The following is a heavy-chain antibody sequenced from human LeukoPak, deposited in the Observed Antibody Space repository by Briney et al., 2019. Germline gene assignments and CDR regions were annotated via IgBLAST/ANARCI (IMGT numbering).Heavy chain of an antibody. D-gene: IGHD3-22*01. CDR1: RYTFTSHG. CDR2: ISAYNGNT. Sequence: ASVNVSCKASRYTFTSHGISWVRQAPGQGLEWMGWISAYNGNTNYAQKLQGRVTMTTDTSTSTAYMELRSLRSDDTALYYCARVRGYYDSSGPRDYWGQGTLVTVSS. V-gene: IGHV1-18*01. CDR3: ARVRGYYDSSGPRDY. J-gene: IGHJ4*02.